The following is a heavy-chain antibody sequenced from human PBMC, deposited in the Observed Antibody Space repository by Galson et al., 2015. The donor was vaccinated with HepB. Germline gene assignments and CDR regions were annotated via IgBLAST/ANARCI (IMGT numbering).Heavy chain of an antibody. CDR2: ISSSSSTI. Sequence: SLRLSCAASGFTFSSYSMNWVRQAPGKGLEWVPYISSSSSTIYYADSVKGRFTISRDNAKNSLYLQMNSLRAEDTAVYYCARETNYLNWFDPWGQGTLVTVPS. D-gene: IGHD5-24*01. V-gene: IGHV3-48*04. CDR1: GFTFSSYS. CDR3: ARETNYLNWFDP. J-gene: IGHJ5*02.